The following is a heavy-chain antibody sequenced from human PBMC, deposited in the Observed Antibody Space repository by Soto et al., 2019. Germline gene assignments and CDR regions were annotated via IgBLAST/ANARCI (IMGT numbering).Heavy chain of an antibody. J-gene: IGHJ6*02. Sequence: SQTLSLTCAISGDSVSSNSAAWNWIRQSPSRGLEWLGRTYYRSKWYNDYAVSVKSRITINPDTSKNQFSLQLNSVTPEDTAVYYCARDRSIGSNYVYYYYGMDVWGRGTTVTVSS. D-gene: IGHD4-4*01. V-gene: IGHV6-1*01. CDR1: GDSVSSNSAA. CDR3: ARDRSIGSNYVYYYYGMDV. CDR2: TYYRSKWYN.